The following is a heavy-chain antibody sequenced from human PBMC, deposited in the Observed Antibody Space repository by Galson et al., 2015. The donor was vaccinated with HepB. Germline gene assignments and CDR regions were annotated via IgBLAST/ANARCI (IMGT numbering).Heavy chain of an antibody. CDR1: GGSISSYY. V-gene: IGHV4-59*01. D-gene: IGHD1-20*01. Sequence: ETLSLTCTVSGGSISSYYWSWIRQPPGKGLEWIGYIYYSGSTNYNPSLKSRVTISVDTSKNQFSLKLSSVTAADTAVYYCARDQVLTGTTPYGMDVWGQGTTVTVSS. CDR2: IYYSGST. J-gene: IGHJ6*02. CDR3: ARDQVLTGTTPYGMDV.